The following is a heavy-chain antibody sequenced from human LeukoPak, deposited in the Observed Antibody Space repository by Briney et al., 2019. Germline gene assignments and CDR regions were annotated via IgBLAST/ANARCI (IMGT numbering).Heavy chain of an antibody. CDR2: INHSGST. Sequence: ASETLSLTCAVSGGSISSGGYYWSWIRQPPGKGLEWIGEINHSGSTNYNPSLKSRVTISVDTSKNQFSLKLNSVTAADTAVYYCARMRQWLVLVYYYYGMDVWGQGTTVTVSS. CDR1: GGSISSGGYY. CDR3: ARMRQWLVLVYYYYGMDV. V-gene: IGHV4-34*01. J-gene: IGHJ6*02. D-gene: IGHD6-19*01.